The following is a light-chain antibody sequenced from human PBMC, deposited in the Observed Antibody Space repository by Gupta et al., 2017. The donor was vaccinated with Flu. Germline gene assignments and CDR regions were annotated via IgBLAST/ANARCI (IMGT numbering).Light chain of an antibody. Sequence: EIVLTQSPGTLSLSPGERATLSCRASHSVSSSYLGWYKQKPGQAPRLLIYGASNRAPGIPDRFSGSGYGTDFILTISRREPEDFALYYCQQDGSSPLYIFSQGTKMEIK. CDR1: HSVSSSY. CDR2: GAS. V-gene: IGKV3-20*01. J-gene: IGKJ2*01. CDR3: QQDGSSPLYI.